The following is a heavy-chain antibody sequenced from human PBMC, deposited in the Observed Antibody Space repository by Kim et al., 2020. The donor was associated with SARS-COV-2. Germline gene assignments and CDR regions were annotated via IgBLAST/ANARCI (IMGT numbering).Heavy chain of an antibody. J-gene: IGHJ4*02. Sequence: QKLQGRVTMTTDTATSTAYMELGSLRSDDTAVYYCARDSSSSWYSGYFDYWGQGTLVTVSS. D-gene: IGHD6-13*01. V-gene: IGHV1-18*01. CDR3: ARDSSSSWYSGYFDY.